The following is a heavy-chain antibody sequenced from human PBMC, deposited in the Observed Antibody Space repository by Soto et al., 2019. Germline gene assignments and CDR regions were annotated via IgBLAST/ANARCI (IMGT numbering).Heavy chain of an antibody. V-gene: IGHV3-73*01. Sequence: GGSLRLSSAASGFTFSGSAMHWVRQASGKGLEWVGRIRSKANSYATAYAASVKGRFTISRDDSKNTAYLQMNSLKTEDTAVYYCTQAGTAPQWGQGTLVTVSS. J-gene: IGHJ4*02. CDR2: IRSKANSYAT. D-gene: IGHD6-19*01. CDR3: TQAGTAPQ. CDR1: GFTFSGSA.